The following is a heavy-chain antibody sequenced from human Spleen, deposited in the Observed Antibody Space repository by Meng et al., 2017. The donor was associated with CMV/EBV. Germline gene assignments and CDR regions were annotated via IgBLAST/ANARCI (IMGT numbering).Heavy chain of an antibody. J-gene: IGHJ4*02. CDR1: FTGYY. V-gene: IGHV1-2*02. CDR3: ASSVSDILVVPAAIEEFDY. CDR2: INPTRGVT. Sequence: FTGYYLAWALQGPGKGIEWMDSINPTRGVTNYAQKFHGRVTANRYTAISTAYMELRRLRSYDTAVYYCASSVSDILVVPAAIEEFDYWGQGTLVTVSS. D-gene: IGHD2-2*01.